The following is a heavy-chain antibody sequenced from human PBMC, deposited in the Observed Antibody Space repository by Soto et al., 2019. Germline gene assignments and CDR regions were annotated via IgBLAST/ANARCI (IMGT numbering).Heavy chain of an antibody. V-gene: IGHV4-39*01. D-gene: IGHD4-4*01. CDR2: IYYSGST. CDR1: GGSISSSSYY. J-gene: IGHJ5*02. Sequence: SETLSLTCTVSGGSISSSSYYWGWIRQPPGKGLEWIGSIYYSGSTYYNPSLKSRVTISVDTSKNQFSLKPSSVTAADTAVYYCARGFVWGRALDYSNYALDLRKHNWFDPWGQGTLVTVSS. CDR3: ARGFVWGRALDYSNYALDLRKHNWFDP.